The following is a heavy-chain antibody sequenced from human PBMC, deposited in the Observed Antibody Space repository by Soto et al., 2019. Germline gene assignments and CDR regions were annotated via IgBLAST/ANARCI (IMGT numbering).Heavy chain of an antibody. CDR3: ARFVVVTANGGMDV. J-gene: IGHJ6*02. D-gene: IGHD2-21*02. CDR1: GFTFSSYW. Sequence: SLRLSCAASGFTFSSYWMSWVRQAPGKGLEWVANIKQDGSEKYYVDSVKGRFTISRDNAKNSLYLQMNSLRAEDTAVYYCARFVVVTANGGMDVWGQGTTVTVSS. CDR2: IKQDGSEK. V-gene: IGHV3-7*01.